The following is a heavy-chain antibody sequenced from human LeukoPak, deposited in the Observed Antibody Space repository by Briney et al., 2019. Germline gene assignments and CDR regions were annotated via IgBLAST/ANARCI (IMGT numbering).Heavy chain of an antibody. J-gene: IGHJ4*02. Sequence: LSGGSLRLSCAASGFPFSSYWMSWVRQAPGKGLEWVANIKQDGSDKYYVDSVKGRFTISRDNARKSLYLQLNSLRADDTAVYYCARLTGTTGFDYWGQGTLVTVSS. CDR1: GFPFSSYW. V-gene: IGHV3-7*01. CDR3: ARLTGTTGFDY. CDR2: IKQDGSDK. D-gene: IGHD1-1*01.